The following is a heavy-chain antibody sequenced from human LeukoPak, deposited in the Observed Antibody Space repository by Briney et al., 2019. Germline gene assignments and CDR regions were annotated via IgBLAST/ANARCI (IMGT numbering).Heavy chain of an antibody. CDR2: IYYSGST. Sequence: PSETLSLTCTVSGGSISSSSYYWGWIRQPPGKGLEWVGSIYYSGSTYYNPSLKSRVTISVDTSKNQFSLKLSSVTAADTAVYYCARRIVSITAADKGATDWFDPWGQGTLVTVSS. D-gene: IGHD6-13*01. CDR1: GGSISSSSYY. V-gene: IGHV4-39*07. J-gene: IGHJ5*02. CDR3: ARRIVSITAADKGATDWFDP.